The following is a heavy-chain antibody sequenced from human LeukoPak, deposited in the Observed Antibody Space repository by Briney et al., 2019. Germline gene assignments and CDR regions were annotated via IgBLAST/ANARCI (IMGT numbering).Heavy chain of an antibody. CDR1: GFTFSSYW. CDR3: ARGGITIFGGIIYQDY. CDR2: INWNGRST. Sequence: GGCLRLSCAASGFTFSSYWMSWVRQAPGKGLEWVSGINWNGRSTGYADSVKGRFTISRDNAKNSLYLQMNSLRAEDTAFYYCARGGITIFGGIIYQDYWGQGTLVTVSS. D-gene: IGHD3-3*01. V-gene: IGHV3-20*04. J-gene: IGHJ4*02.